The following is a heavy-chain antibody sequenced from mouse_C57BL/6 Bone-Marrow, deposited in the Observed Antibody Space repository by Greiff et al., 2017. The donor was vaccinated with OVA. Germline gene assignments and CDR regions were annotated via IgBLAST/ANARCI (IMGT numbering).Heavy chain of an antibody. CDR2: IYPGSGST. V-gene: IGHV1-55*01. CDR1: GYTFTSYW. Sequence: QVQLQQPGAELVKPGASVKMSCKASGYTFTSYWITWVKQRPGQGLEWIGDIYPGSGSTNYNEKFKSKATLTVDTSSSTAYMQLSSLTSEDSAVYYCARRTTGPHYYAMDYWGQRTSVTVSS. CDR3: ARRTTGPHYYAMDY. J-gene: IGHJ4*01. D-gene: IGHD2-13*01.